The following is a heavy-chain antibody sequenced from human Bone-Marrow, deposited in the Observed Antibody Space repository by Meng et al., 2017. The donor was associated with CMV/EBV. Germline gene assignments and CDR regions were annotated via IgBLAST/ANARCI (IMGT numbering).Heavy chain of an antibody. CDR1: GFTFISYA. CDR2: IDGSGRRT. CDR3: TKDGGYSRSNNWYAAFDI. J-gene: IGHJ3*02. Sequence: GEFLKISCAASGFTFISYAMTWVRQAPGKGLEWVASIDGSGRRTYSADSVKGRFTISRDNSKNTLSLQMNSLRAEDTAVYYCTKDGGYSRSNNWYAAFDIWGQGTMVTVSS. V-gene: IGHV3-23*01. D-gene: IGHD2-2*01.